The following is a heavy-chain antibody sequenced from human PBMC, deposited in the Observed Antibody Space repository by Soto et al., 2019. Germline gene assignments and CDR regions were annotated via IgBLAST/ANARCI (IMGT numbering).Heavy chain of an antibody. Sequence: QITLKESGPTLVKPTQTLTLTCTFSGFSLSTSGVGVGWIRQPPGKALEWLALIYWDNDKRYSPSLQSRLTITKDTSKTQVVLTMSNMDPVDTATYYCAHSRCGGDCLQSYPSHYYYVMDVWGQGTTVTVSS. D-gene: IGHD2-21*02. CDR2: IYWDNDK. V-gene: IGHV2-5*02. CDR1: GFSLSTSGVG. J-gene: IGHJ6*02. CDR3: AHSRCGGDCLQSYPSHYYYVMDV.